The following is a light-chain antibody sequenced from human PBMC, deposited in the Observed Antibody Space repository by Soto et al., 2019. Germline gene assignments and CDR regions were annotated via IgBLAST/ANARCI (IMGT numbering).Light chain of an antibody. Sequence: DIQMTQSPSSVSASVGDRVTITCRASQGVSGWLAWYQQKPGKAPNLLIYAASSWQSGVPSRFSGSGSGTEFTLTISSLQPEDFANYFCHQAHTFPLTFGGGTKVEIK. CDR3: HQAHTFPLT. J-gene: IGKJ4*01. CDR2: AAS. V-gene: IGKV1-12*01. CDR1: QGVSGW.